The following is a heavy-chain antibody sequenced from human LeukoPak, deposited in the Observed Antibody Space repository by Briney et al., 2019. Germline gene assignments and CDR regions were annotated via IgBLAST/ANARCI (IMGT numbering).Heavy chain of an antibody. D-gene: IGHD6-19*01. J-gene: IGHJ4*02. Sequence: PSETLSLTCTVSGASISKYHWSWIRQVPGEGLEWIGYIYNSGRTTYNPSLKSRVTISFDTSTNNFSLNLNSVTAAETAVYYCVRKGCSGRYCNFLDFWGQGALVTVYS. CDR2: IYNSGRT. CDR1: GASISKYH. CDR3: VRKGCSGRYCNFLDF. V-gene: IGHV4-59*01.